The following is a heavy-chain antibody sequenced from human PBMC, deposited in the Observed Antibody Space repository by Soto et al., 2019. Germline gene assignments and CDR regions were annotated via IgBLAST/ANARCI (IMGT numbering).Heavy chain of an antibody. CDR1: GFTVSSNY. D-gene: IGHD2-21*02. V-gene: IGHV3-53*01. CDR2: IYSGGST. Sequence: LRLSCAASGFTVSSNYMSWVRQAPGKGLEWVSVIYSGGSTYYADSVKGRFTISRDNSKNTLYLQMNSLRAEDTAVYYCARPYCGGDCYSDDDYWGQGTLVTVSS. J-gene: IGHJ4*02. CDR3: ARPYCGGDCYSDDDY.